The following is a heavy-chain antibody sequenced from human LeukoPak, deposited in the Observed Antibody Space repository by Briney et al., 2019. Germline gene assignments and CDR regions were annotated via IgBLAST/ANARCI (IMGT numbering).Heavy chain of an antibody. CDR3: ARDGTAAGLYFDL. V-gene: IGHV3-7*01. CDR1: GFTFTDYW. Sequence: GGSLRLSCAVSGFTFTDYWMNWVRQAPGKGLEWVASIRQDGGEKYYVDSVKGRFTISRDNTKNSLYLQMSALRAEDTAVYYCARDGTAAGLYFDLWGQGTLFTVSS. J-gene: IGHJ4*01. CDR2: IRQDGGEK. D-gene: IGHD6-13*01.